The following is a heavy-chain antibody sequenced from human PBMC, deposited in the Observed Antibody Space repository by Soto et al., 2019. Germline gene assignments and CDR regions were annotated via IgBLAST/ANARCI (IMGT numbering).Heavy chain of an antibody. CDR1: GYTFTSYD. V-gene: IGHV1-8*01. CDR2: MNPNSGNT. J-gene: IGHJ6*02. Sequence: SVKVSCKASGYTFTSYDINWVRQATVQGLEWMGWMNPNSGNTGYAQKFQGRVTMTRNTSISTAYMELSSLRSEDTAVYYCASAPRSTYYDFWSGYYLGPERLYYYYSMDVWGQGTTVTVSS. D-gene: IGHD3-3*01. CDR3: ASAPRSTYYDFWSGYYLGPERLYYYYSMDV.